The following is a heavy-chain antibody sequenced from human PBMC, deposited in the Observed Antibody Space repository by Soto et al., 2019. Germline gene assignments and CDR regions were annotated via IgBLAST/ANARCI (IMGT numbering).Heavy chain of an antibody. CDR2: ISGSGDST. CDR3: AKDLHAHRVATITSFDY. Sequence: PGGSLRLSCAASEFPFSSHAMSWVRQAPGKGLEWVSAISGSGDSTYYANSVKGRFTISRDNSKNTLYLQMNSLRAEDTAVYYCAKDLHAHRVATITSFDYWGQGNLVTVSS. D-gene: IGHD5-12*01. V-gene: IGHV3-23*01. CDR1: EFPFSSHA. J-gene: IGHJ4*02.